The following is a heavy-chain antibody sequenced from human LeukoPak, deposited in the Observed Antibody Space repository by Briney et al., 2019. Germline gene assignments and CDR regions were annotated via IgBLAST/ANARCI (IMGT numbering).Heavy chain of an antibody. CDR2: INPNSGGT. CDR1: GYTFNDYY. CDR3: ARSPGYYGSELDY. Sequence: ASVKVSCKASGYTFNDYYMQWVRQAPGQGLEWMGWINPNSGGTKYAQKFQGRVTMTRDMSISTAYMELSRLRSDDTAMYYCARSPGYYGSELDYWGQGTVVAVSS. V-gene: IGHV1-2*02. D-gene: IGHD3-10*01. J-gene: IGHJ4*02.